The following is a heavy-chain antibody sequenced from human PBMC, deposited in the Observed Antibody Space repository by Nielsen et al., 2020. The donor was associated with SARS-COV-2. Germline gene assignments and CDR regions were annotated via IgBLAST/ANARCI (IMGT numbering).Heavy chain of an antibody. D-gene: IGHD4-17*01. J-gene: IGHJ3*02. Sequence: GESLKISCAASGFTFSSYSMNWVRQAPGKGLEWVPSISSSSSYIYYADSVKGRFTISRDNAKNSLYLQMNSLRAEDTAVYYCARSAVTPDAFDIWGQGTMVTVSS. V-gene: IGHV3-21*01. CDR2: ISSSSSYI. CDR3: ARSAVTPDAFDI. CDR1: GFTFSSYS.